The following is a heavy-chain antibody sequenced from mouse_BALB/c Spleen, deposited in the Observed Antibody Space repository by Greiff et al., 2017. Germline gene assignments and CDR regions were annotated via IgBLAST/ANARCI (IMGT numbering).Heavy chain of an antibody. Sequence: EVHLVESGPGLVKPSQSLSLTCTVTGYSITSDYAWNWIRQFPGNKLEWMGYISYSGSTSYNPSLKSRISITRDTSKNQFFLQLNSVTTEDTATYYCARWYYGPMDYWGQGTSVTVSS. CDR3: ARWYYGPMDY. D-gene: IGHD1-2*01. V-gene: IGHV3-2*02. J-gene: IGHJ4*01. CDR1: GYSITSDYA. CDR2: ISYSGST.